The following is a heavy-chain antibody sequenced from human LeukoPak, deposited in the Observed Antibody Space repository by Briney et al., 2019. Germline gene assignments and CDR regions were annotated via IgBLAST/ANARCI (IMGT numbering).Heavy chain of an antibody. Sequence: ASVKVSCEASGYTFTGYYMHWVRQAPGQGLEWMGWINPNSGGTNHAQKFQGRVTMTRDTSISTAYMELSRLRSDDTAVYYCASSRAAAGTSVPDYWGQGTLVTVSS. V-gene: IGHV1-2*02. CDR3: ASSRAAAGTSVPDY. D-gene: IGHD6-13*01. CDR1: GYTFTGYY. CDR2: INPNSGGT. J-gene: IGHJ4*02.